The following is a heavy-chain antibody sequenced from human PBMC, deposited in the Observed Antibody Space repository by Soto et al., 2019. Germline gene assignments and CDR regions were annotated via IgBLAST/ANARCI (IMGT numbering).Heavy chain of an antibody. D-gene: IGHD1-26*01. CDR1: GFTFSTYW. V-gene: IGHV3-74*01. CDR3: ATVATGSYSCRNH. J-gene: IGHJ5*02. CDR2: INSDGTTT. Sequence: EVQLVESGGGLVQPGGSLRLSCAASGFTFSTYWMHWVRQAPGKGLVWVSRINSDGTTTTYADTVKGRFTISRDNASNTLYLQMNSLRAEDTAVYYCATVATGSYSCRNHWGQGTLVTVSS.